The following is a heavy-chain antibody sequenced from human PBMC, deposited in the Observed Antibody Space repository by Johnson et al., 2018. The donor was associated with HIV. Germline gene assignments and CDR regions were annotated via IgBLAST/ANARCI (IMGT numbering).Heavy chain of an antibody. V-gene: IGHV3-20*04. CDR1: GFTFDDYA. D-gene: IGHD6-13*01. CDR2: INWNGGST. J-gene: IGHJ3*02. CDR3: ARAEYGYSSSWYGTFDI. Sequence: VQLMESGGGVVRPGGSLRLSCAASGFTFDDYAMSWVRQAPGKGLEWVSDINWNGGSTGYADSVKGRFSISRDNAKNSLFLQMNNLRAEDTALYYCARAEYGYSSSWYGTFDIWGRGTMVTVSS.